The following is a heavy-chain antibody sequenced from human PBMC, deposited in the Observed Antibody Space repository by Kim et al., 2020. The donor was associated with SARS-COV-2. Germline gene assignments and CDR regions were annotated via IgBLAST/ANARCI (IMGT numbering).Heavy chain of an antibody. D-gene: IGHD5-12*01. CDR1: GFTFSSYG. J-gene: IGHJ6*02. CDR3: AREWHLDYYYYYGMDV. Sequence: GGSLRLSCAASGFTFSSYGMHWVRQAPGKGLEWVAVIWYDGSNKYYADSVKGRFTISRDNSKNTLYLQMNSLRAEDTAVYYCAREWHLDYYYYYGMDVWGQGTTVTVSS. CDR2: IWYDGSNK. V-gene: IGHV3-33*01.